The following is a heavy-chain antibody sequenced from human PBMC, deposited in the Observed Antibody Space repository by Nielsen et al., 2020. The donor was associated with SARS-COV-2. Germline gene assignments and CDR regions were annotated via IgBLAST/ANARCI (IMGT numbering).Heavy chain of an antibody. Sequence: VKVSCKASGYTFTSYYMHWVRQAPGQGLEWMGIINPSGGSTSYAQKFQGRVTMTRDTSTSTVYMELSRLRPEDTAVYYCVNCRTSWLDDDLDDIWGQGTMVTVSA. CDR2: INPSGGST. J-gene: IGHJ3*02. V-gene: IGHV1-46*01. CDR3: VNCRTSWLDDDLDDI. CDR1: GYTFTSYY. D-gene: IGHD6-13*01.